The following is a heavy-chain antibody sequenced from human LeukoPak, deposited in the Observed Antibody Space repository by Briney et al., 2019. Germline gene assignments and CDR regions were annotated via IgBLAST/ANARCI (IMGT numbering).Heavy chain of an antibody. Sequence: PGGSLRLSCAASGFTFSSYWMSWVRQAPGKGLEWVANIKQDGSEKYYVDSVKGRFTISRDNAKNSLYLQMNSLRAEDTAVYYCARDVISEQRLVRMDAFDIWGQGTMVTVSS. D-gene: IGHD6-19*01. CDR1: GFTFSSYW. CDR2: IKQDGSEK. CDR3: ARDVISEQRLVRMDAFDI. J-gene: IGHJ3*02. V-gene: IGHV3-7*01.